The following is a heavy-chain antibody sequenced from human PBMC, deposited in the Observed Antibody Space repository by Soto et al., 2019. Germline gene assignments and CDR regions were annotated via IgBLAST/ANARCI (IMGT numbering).Heavy chain of an antibody. CDR1: GFTFSSYA. V-gene: IGHV3-23*01. CDR2: ISGSGGST. Sequence: GGSLRLSCAASGFTFSSYAMSWVRQAPGKGLEWVSAISGSGGSTYYADSVKGRFTISRDNSKNTLYLQMNSLRAEDTAVYYCAGGTHNYCSGGSCYSGDWGQGTLVTVSS. CDR3: AGGTHNYCSGGSCYSGD. J-gene: IGHJ4*02. D-gene: IGHD2-15*01.